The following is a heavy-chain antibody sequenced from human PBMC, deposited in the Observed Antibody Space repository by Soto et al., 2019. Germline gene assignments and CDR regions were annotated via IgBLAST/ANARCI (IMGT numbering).Heavy chain of an antibody. CDR1: GFTFSGSA. CDR2: IRSKANSYAT. CDR3: TSLYSGYDSYYYYGMDV. V-gene: IGHV3-73*02. J-gene: IGHJ6*02. D-gene: IGHD5-12*01. Sequence: EVQLVESGGGLVQPGGSLKLSCAASGFTFSGSAMHWVRQASGKGLEWVGRIRSKANSYATAYAAWVKGRFTISRDDSKNTAYLQMNSLKTEDTAVYYCTSLYSGYDSYYYYGMDVWGQGTTVTVSS.